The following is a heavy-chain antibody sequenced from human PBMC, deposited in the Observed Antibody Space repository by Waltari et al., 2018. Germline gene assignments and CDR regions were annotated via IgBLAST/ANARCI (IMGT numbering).Heavy chain of an antibody. V-gene: IGHV4-39*07. CDR2: IYYIGST. CDR3: ARDIVLVVYAIGAFDI. Sequence: QLQLQESGPGLVKPSENLALTCTVSGGSISSSSYYWGWIRQPPGKGLEWIGSIYYIGSTYYNPSLQSRVTISVDTSKNQFSLKLSSVTAADTAVYYCARDIVLVVYAIGAFDIWGQGTMVTVSS. CDR1: GGSISSSSYY. J-gene: IGHJ3*02. D-gene: IGHD2-8*02.